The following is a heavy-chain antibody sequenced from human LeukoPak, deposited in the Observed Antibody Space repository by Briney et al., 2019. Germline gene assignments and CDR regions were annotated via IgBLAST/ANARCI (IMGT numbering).Heavy chain of an antibody. CDR2: IIPIFGTA. CDR3: ATARYIAAAGLEGFGY. V-gene: IGHV1-69*13. J-gene: IGHJ4*02. Sequence: SVKVSCKASGGTFSSYAISWVRQAPGQGLEWMGGIIPIFGTANYAQKFQGRVTITADESTSTAYMELSSLRSEDTAVYYCATARYIAAAGLEGFGYWGQGTLVTVSS. D-gene: IGHD6-13*01. CDR1: GGTFSSYA.